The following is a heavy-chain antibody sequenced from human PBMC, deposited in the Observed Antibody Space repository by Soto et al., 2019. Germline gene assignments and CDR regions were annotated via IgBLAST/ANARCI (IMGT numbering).Heavy chain of an antibody. D-gene: IGHD1-7*01. Sequence: GASLRLSCATSGLTFSNYAMSGVRQAPGGGLEWVSSMSGSSSTTYYADSVRGRFTISRDRSKNTLYLQMSSLRAEDTALYYCAKNQERELPRVIDFWGQGTLVTVSS. V-gene: IGHV3-23*01. J-gene: IGHJ4*02. CDR2: MSGSSSTT. CDR3: AKNQERELPRVIDF. CDR1: GLTFSNYA.